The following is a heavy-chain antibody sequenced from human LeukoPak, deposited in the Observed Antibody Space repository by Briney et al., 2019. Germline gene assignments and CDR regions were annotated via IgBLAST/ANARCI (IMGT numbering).Heavy chain of an antibody. Sequence: SETLSLTCNVSGGSISSSSYYWGWIRQPPGKGLEWIGSIYYSGSTYYNPSLKSRVTISVDTSKNQFSLKLSSVTAADTAVYYCARDSSVTAVPFDYWGRGTLVTVSS. V-gene: IGHV4-39*07. CDR2: IYYSGST. D-gene: IGHD2-21*02. CDR3: ARDSSVTAVPFDY. J-gene: IGHJ4*02. CDR1: GGSISSSSYY.